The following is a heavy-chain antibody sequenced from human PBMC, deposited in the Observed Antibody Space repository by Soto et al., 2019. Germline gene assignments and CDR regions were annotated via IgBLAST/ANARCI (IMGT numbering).Heavy chain of an antibody. CDR2: ISGSGRDT. CDR3: ARGHYEYVWGHFPNRFDP. Sequence: EVQLLESGGGLVQPGGSLRLSCAASGFTFNTHAMGWVRQAPGKGLEWVSSISGSGRDTYYADSVKGRFTVSRDDSNTALYLQMNSLRGEDTAIYFCARGHYEYVWGHFPNRFDPWGQGTLVTVSS. CDR1: GFTFNTHA. J-gene: IGHJ5*02. D-gene: IGHD3-16*01. V-gene: IGHV3-23*01.